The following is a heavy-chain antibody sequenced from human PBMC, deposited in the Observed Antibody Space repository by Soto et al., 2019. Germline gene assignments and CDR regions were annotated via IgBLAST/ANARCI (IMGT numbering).Heavy chain of an antibody. V-gene: IGHV3-48*03. CDR3: ARETPHCGGDCFDY. J-gene: IGHJ4*02. CDR1: GFIVRNHE. Sequence: GGSLRLSCTASGFIVRNHEFNWVRQAPGNGLEWLSYINSDGTTYYAEAVKGRFTVSRDNAENSVHLQMSSLRAEDTAVYYCARETPHCGGDCFDYWGQGTLVTVSS. D-gene: IGHD2-21*02. CDR2: INSDGTT.